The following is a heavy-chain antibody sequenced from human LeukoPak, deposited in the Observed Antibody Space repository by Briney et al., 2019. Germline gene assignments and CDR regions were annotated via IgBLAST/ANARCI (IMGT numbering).Heavy chain of an antibody. J-gene: IGHJ5*02. V-gene: IGHV1-2*02. CDR1: GYTFTGYY. Sequence: ASVKVSCKASGYTFTGYYMHWVRQAPGQGLERMGWINPNSGGTNYAQKFQGRVTMTRDTSITTAYMELSSLTSDDAAVYYCGRGIQSFNPWGQGTLVTVSS. CDR3: GRGIQSFNP. CDR2: INPNSGGT.